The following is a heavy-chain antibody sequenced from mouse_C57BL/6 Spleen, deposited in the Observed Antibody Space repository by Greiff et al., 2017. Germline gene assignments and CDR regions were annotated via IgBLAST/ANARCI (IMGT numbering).Heavy chain of an antibody. CDR2: IRNKANGYTT. CDR1: GFTFTDYY. Sequence: EVKLEESGGGLVQPGGSLSLSCAASGFTFTDYYMSWVRQPPGKALEWLGFIRNKANGYTTEYSASVKGRFTISRDNSQSILYLQMNALRAEDSATYYCARYGNSGYFDYWGQGTTLTVSS. J-gene: IGHJ2*01. V-gene: IGHV7-3*01. D-gene: IGHD2-1*01. CDR3: ARYGNSGYFDY.